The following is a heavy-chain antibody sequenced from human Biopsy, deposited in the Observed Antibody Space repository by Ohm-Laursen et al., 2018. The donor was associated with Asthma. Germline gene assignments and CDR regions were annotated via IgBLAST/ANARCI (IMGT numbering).Heavy chain of an antibody. J-gene: IGHJ4*02. CDR1: GDSFTYPGYY. V-gene: IGHV4-31*03. CDR2: IHYSGSA. D-gene: IGHD2-21*02. CDR3: ARGISRVTGLFDHFDS. Sequence: TLSLTCSVSGDSFTYPGYYWSWVRQLPGRGLEWIGYIHYSGSAYYNPSLKSRISMSVYMSKKQFSLEVRSVTAADAAVYYCARGISRVTGLFDHFDSWGQGTLVTVSS.